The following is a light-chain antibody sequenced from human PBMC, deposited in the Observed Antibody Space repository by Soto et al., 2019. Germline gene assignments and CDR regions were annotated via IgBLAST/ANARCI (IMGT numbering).Light chain of an antibody. V-gene: IGLV1-47*01. CDR1: SSNIGSNY. CDR3: AAWDDSLSSVV. CDR2: RNS. J-gene: IGLJ2*01. Sequence: QAVVTQPPSASGTPGQRVTISCSGSSSNIGSNYVYWYQQLPGTVPQLLIYRNSERPSWVPARFSGSKSGTSASLAISGLRSEDEDDYYCAAWDDSLSSVVFGGGTKVTVL.